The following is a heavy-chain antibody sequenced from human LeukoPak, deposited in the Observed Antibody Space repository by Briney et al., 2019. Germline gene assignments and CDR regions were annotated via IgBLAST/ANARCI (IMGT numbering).Heavy chain of an antibody. Sequence: SETLSLTCTVSGGSISNYYWSWIRQSPGKGLEWVGYIYYSGRTNYNRSLKSRVTISVDTSKNQFSLKLSSVTTADTAVYYCARVRQLAFDYWGQGTLVTVSS. J-gene: IGHJ4*02. CDR3: ARVRQLAFDY. V-gene: IGHV4-59*01. D-gene: IGHD6-13*01. CDR2: IYYSGRT. CDR1: GGSISNYY.